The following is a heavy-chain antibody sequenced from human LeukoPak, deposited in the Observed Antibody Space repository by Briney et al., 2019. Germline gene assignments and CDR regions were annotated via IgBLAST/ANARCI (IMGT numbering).Heavy chain of an antibody. D-gene: IGHD3-10*01. CDR2: INSDGSST. J-gene: IGHJ6*03. CDR3: ARLSAYYYGSYFYYYMDV. CDR1: GFTFSSYW. V-gene: IGHV3-74*01. Sequence: GGSLRLSCAASGFTFSSYWMHWVRQAPGKGLVWVSRINSDGSSTSYADSVKGRFTISRDNARNTLYLQMTSLRAEDTALYYCARLSAYYYGSYFYYYMDVWGKGTTVTVSS.